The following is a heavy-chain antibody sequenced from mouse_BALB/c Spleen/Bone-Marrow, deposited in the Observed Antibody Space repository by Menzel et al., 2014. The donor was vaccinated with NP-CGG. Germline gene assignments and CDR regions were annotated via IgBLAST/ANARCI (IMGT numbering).Heavy chain of an antibody. V-gene: IGHV14-3*02. Sequence: VQGVESGAELVKPGASVKLSCTASGFNIKDTYMHGVKQRPEQGLEWIGRIDPASGNTKYDPKFQGKATITADTSSNTAYLQLSSLTSEDTAVYYCARYRLGTYFDYWGQGTTLTVSS. J-gene: IGHJ2*01. CDR2: IDPASGNT. D-gene: IGHD2-14*01. CDR1: GFNIKDTY. CDR3: ARYRLGTYFDY.